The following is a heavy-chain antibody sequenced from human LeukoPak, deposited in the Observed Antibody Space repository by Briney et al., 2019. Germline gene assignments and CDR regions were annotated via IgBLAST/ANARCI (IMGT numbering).Heavy chain of an antibody. V-gene: IGHV4-59*01. D-gene: IGHD1-26*01. CDR3: ASLGATPFGGFDY. Sequence: SETLSLTCTVSGGSISSYYWSWIRQPPGKGLEWIGYIYYSGSTNYNPSLKSRVTISVDTSKNQFSLKLSSVTAADTAVYYCASLGATPFGGFDYWGQGTLVTVSS. CDR2: IYYSGST. J-gene: IGHJ4*02. CDR1: GGSISSYY.